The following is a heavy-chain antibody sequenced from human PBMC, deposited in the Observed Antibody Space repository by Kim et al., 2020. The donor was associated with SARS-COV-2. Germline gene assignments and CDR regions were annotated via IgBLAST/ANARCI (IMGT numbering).Heavy chain of an antibody. D-gene: IGHD3-22*01. V-gene: IGHV3-23*01. CDR2: IGSDGSA. CDR1: GFNFRSNA. J-gene: IGHJ6*02. CDR3: AKDLHYYSAMDV. Sequence: GGSLRLSCAASGFNFRSNAMSWVRQAPGKGPEWVSGIGSDGSAHYADSVRGRFTIPRDTYRNTLYLELNSLSAEDTALYYCAKDLHYYSAMDVWGQGATV.